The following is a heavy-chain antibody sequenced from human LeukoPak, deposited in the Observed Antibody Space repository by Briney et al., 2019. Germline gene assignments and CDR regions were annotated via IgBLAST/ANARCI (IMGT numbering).Heavy chain of an antibody. D-gene: IGHD5-24*01. V-gene: IGHV3-9*01. CDR2: ISWNSGSI. Sequence: PGRSLGLSCAASGFTFDDYAKHWVRQAPGKGLEWVSGISWNSGSIGYADSVKGRFTISRDNAKNSLYLQMNSLRAEDTALYYCAKDRSVDGYNAFDYWGQGTLVTVSS. J-gene: IGHJ4*02. CDR3: AKDRSVDGYNAFDY. CDR1: GFTFDDYA.